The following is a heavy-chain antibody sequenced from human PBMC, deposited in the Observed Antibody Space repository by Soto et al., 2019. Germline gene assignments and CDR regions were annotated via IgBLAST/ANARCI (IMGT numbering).Heavy chain of an antibody. J-gene: IGHJ4*02. CDR3: ARAVGYSSSSGYGY. CDR1: GYTFTHYT. Sequence: QVQLVQSGAEVKKPGASVKVSCKASGYTFTHYTIHWVRQAPGQRLEWMGWISTDNGDTKYSQKFQDRVTITRDTSASAVYMELISLRSEDTSVFYCARAVGYSSSSGYGYWGRGTLVTVSS. D-gene: IGHD6-6*01. V-gene: IGHV1-3*04. CDR2: ISTDNGDT.